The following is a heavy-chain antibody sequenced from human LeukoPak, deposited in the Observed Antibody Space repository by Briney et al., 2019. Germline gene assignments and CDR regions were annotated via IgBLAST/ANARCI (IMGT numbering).Heavy chain of an antibody. D-gene: IGHD1-26*01. J-gene: IGHJ2*01. V-gene: IGHV1-8*01. CDR2: MNPNSGRT. CDR3: ARVGGWGYFHL. Sequence: ASVKVSCKASGYTLTSYDINWVRQATGQGLEWMGWMNPNSGRTGYAQNFQGRITITRNTSISTAYMELSSLRSEDTAVYYCARVGGWGYFHLWGRGTLVTVSS. CDR1: GYTLTSYD.